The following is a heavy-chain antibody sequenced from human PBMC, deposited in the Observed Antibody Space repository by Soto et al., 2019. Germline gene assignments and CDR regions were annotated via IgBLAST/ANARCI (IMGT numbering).Heavy chain of an antibody. V-gene: IGHV4-39*01. Sequence: PSETLSLTCTVSGGSISSSSYYWGWIRQPPGKGLEWIGSIYYSGSTYYNPSLKSRVTISVDTSKNQFSLKLSSVTAADTAVYYCARMPRPGYSSGWSAERGDYWGQGTLVTVSS. CDR1: GGSISSSSYY. D-gene: IGHD6-19*01. CDR2: IYYSGST. CDR3: ARMPRPGYSSGWSAERGDY. J-gene: IGHJ4*02.